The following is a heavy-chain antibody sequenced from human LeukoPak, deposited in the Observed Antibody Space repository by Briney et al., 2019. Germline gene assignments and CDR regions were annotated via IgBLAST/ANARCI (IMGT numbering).Heavy chain of an antibody. Sequence: PSQTLSLTXTVSGGSISSGSYYWSWIRQPAGKGLEWIGRIYTSGSTNYNPSLKSRVTISVDTSKNQFSLKLSSVTAADTAVYYCARATRAYYYYYYMDVWGTGTTVTVSS. CDR1: GGSISSGSYY. V-gene: IGHV4-61*02. CDR2: IYTSGST. J-gene: IGHJ6*03. CDR3: ARATRAYYYYYYMDV.